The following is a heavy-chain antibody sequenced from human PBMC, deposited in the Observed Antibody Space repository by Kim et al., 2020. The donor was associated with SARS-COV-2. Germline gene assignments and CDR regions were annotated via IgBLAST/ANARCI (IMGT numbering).Heavy chain of an antibody. Sequence: ADSVKGRLTISRDNAKNTLYLQMNSLRAEDTAVYYCAKDRVAVAVHAFDIWGQGTMVTVSS. D-gene: IGHD6-19*01. J-gene: IGHJ3*02. CDR3: AKDRVAVAVHAFDI. V-gene: IGHV3-23*01.